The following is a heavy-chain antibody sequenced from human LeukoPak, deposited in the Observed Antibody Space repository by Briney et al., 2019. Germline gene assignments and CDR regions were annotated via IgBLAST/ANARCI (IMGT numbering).Heavy chain of an antibody. CDR3: ATSTPGYCSSTSCSNYYYYYMDV. D-gene: IGHD2-2*01. Sequence: SVKVSCKASGGTCSSYAISWVRQAPGQGLEWMGGIIPIFGTANYAQKFQGRVTITADESTSTAYMELSSLRSEDTAVYYCATSTPGYCSSTSCSNYYYYYMDVWGKGTTVTVSS. CDR1: GGTCSSYA. CDR2: IIPIFGTA. J-gene: IGHJ6*03. V-gene: IGHV1-69*01.